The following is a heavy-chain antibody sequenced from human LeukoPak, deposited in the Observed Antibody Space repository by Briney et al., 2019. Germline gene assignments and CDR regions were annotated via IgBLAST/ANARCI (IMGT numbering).Heavy chain of an antibody. CDR3: ARVGDYYDSSGYFD. D-gene: IGHD3-22*01. Sequence: SETLSLTCTVSGGSISSYYWSWIRQPPGKGLEWIGYIYYSRSTNYNPSLKSRVTISVDTSKNQFSLKLSSVTAADTAVYYCARVGDYYDSSGYFDWGQGTLVTVSS. J-gene: IGHJ4*02. V-gene: IGHV4-59*01. CDR1: GGSISSYY. CDR2: IYYSRST.